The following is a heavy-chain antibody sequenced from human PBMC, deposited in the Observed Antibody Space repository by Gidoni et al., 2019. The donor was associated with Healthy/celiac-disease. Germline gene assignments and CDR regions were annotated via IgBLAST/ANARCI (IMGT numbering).Heavy chain of an antibody. V-gene: IGHV3-64D*09. CDR3: VKDTYYYGSGSFDY. CDR2: ISSNGVST. D-gene: IGHD3-10*01. Sequence: EVQLVESGGGLVQPGGSLRLSCSAPGFTFSSYAMHWVRQAPGKGLEYVSAISSNGVSTYYADSVKGRFTISRDNSKNTLYLQMSSLRAEDTAVYYCVKDTYYYGSGSFDYWGQGTLVTVSS. J-gene: IGHJ4*02. CDR1: GFTFSSYA.